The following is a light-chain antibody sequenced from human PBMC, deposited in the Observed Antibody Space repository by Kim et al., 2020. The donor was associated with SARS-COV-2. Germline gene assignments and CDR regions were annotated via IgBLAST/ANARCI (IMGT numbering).Light chain of an antibody. CDR3: QQYGSSPPLT. V-gene: IGKV3-20*01. CDR1: QSVSSSY. Sequence: PGERATLSCRASQSVSSSYLAWYQQKPGQAPRLLIYGASSRATDIPDRFSGSGSGTDFTLTISRLEPEDFAVYYCQQYGSSPPLTFGGGTKVDIK. CDR2: GAS. J-gene: IGKJ4*01.